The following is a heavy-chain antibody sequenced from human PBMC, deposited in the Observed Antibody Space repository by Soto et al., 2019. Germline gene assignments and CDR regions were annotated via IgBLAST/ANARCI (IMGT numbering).Heavy chain of an antibody. Sequence: SETLSLTCAVSGGSISSGGYSWSWIRQPPGKGLEWIGYIYHSGSTYYNPSPKSRVTISVDRSKNQFSLKLSSVTAADTAVYYCARGGYFDWLLGHYFDYWGQGTLVTVSS. CDR3: ARGGYFDWLLGHYFDY. CDR1: GGSISSGGYS. J-gene: IGHJ4*02. D-gene: IGHD3-9*01. V-gene: IGHV4-30-2*01. CDR2: IYHSGST.